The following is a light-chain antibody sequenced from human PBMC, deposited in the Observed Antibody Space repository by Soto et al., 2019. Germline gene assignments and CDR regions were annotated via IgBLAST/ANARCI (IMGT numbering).Light chain of an antibody. J-gene: IGLJ3*02. CDR1: SGHSSYA. CDR2: LNSDGSH. Sequence: QLVLTQSPSASASLGASVKLTCTLSSGHSSYAIAWHQQQPEKGPRYLMKLNSDGSHSEGDGIPDRFSGSSSGAERYLTISSLQSEDEADYYCQTWGTGIWVFGGGTKLTVL. CDR3: QTWGTGIWV. V-gene: IGLV4-69*01.